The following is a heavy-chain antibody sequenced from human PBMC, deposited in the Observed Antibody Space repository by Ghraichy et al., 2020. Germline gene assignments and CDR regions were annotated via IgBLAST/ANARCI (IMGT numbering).Heavy chain of an antibody. CDR3: AREARFDNKPKQYFDS. Sequence: ASVKVSCKASGYTFTDHFIHWVRQAPGQGLEYMGIINPRTGTPTAAQNFQGRVTLTTDTSTSTAYMELHSLRYEDTAVYFCAREARFDNKPKQYFDSWGQGTPVTVSS. V-gene: IGHV1-46*03. CDR2: INPRTGTP. CDR1: GYTFTDHF. J-gene: IGHJ4*02. D-gene: IGHD3-9*01.